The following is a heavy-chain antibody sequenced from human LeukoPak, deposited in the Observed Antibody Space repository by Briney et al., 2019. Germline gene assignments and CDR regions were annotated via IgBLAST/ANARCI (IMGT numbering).Heavy chain of an antibody. D-gene: IGHD6-13*01. CDR1: GFTFSSYA. CDR3: AKDVGYSSSFDY. CDR2: FSSSGGAGSGGRT. V-gene: IGHV3-23*01. Sequence: PGGSLRLSCAASGFTFSSYAMSWVRQAPGKGLEWVSSFSSSGGAGSGGRTFYADSVKGRFTISRDNSKNTLYLQMNSLRAEDTAVYYCAKDVGYSSSFDYWGQGTLVTVSS. J-gene: IGHJ4*02.